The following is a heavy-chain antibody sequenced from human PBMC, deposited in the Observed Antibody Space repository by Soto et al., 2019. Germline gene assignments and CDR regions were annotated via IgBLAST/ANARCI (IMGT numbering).Heavy chain of an antibody. CDR3: ATGVVSTGYFDY. J-gene: IGHJ4*02. D-gene: IGHD5-12*01. V-gene: IGHV3-72*01. Sequence: EVQLAESGGGLVQPGGSLRLSCAASGFTFSDHYMDWVRQAPGKGLEWVGRSRDKVHSHTTEYAASVKGRFTISRGDSENSLYLQMNSLKAEDTAVYYSATGVVSTGYFDYWGQGPVVTVSS. CDR1: GFTFSDHY. CDR2: SRDKVHSHTT.